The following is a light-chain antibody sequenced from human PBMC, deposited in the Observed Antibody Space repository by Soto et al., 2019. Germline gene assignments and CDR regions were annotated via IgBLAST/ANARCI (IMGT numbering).Light chain of an antibody. CDR1: SRDIGGYYY. Sequence: QSVLTQPASVSGSPGQSITISCTGTSRDIGGYYYVSWYQHHPGKAPKLLIYQVTNRPSRVSNRFSGSKSGNTASLTISGLQADDEADYYCTSYSSSDIFYVFGTGTKVTV. CDR2: QVT. V-gene: IGLV2-14*01. CDR3: TSYSSSDIFYV. J-gene: IGLJ1*01.